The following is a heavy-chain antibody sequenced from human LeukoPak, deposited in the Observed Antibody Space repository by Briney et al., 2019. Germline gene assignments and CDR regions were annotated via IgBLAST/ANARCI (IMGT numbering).Heavy chain of an antibody. V-gene: IGHV3-30-3*01. Sequence: GGSLRLSCAASGFTFSSYAMHWVRRAPGKGLECVAVISYDGSNKYYADSVKGRFTISRDNSKNTLYLQMNSLRAEDTAVYYCARDLGYSSGYYGYWGQGTLVTVSS. CDR3: ARDLGYSSGYYGY. CDR1: GFTFSSYA. D-gene: IGHD6-19*01. J-gene: IGHJ4*02. CDR2: ISYDGSNK.